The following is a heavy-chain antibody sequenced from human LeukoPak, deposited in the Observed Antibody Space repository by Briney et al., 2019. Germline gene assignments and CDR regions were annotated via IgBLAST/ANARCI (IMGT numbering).Heavy chain of an antibody. CDR1: GGSISSSNW. Sequence: SETLSLTCAVSGGSISSSNWWSWVRQPPGRGLEWIGEIYHSGSTNYNPSLKSRVTISVDKSKNQFSLKLSSVTAADTAVYYCAIYCGGDCYPDYDAFDIWGQGTMVTASS. D-gene: IGHD2-21*02. J-gene: IGHJ3*02. CDR2: IYHSGST. CDR3: AIYCGGDCYPDYDAFDI. V-gene: IGHV4-4*02.